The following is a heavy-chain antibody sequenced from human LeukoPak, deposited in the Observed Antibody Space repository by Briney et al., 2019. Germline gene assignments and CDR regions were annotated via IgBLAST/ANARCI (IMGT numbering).Heavy chain of an antibody. CDR1: GGSISSYY. Sequence: SETLSLTCTVSGGSISSYYWSWIRQPPGKGLEWIGYINYSGSTNYNPSLKSRVTMSVDTSKNQFSLKLSSVTAADTAMYYCAREGHHDYVYFDHWGQGSLVTVSS. D-gene: IGHD4-17*01. V-gene: IGHV4-59*01. CDR2: INYSGST. CDR3: AREGHHDYVYFDH. J-gene: IGHJ4*02.